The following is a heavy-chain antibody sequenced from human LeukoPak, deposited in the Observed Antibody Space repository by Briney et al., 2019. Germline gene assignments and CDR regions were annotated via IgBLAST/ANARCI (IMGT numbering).Heavy chain of an antibody. CDR1: GGSISTYY. CDR2: IYYTGST. CDR3: ARVEDSGYDYRGRFDP. J-gene: IGHJ5*02. D-gene: IGHD5-12*01. Sequence: PSETLSLTCTVSGGSISTYYWSWIRRPPGKGLEWIGYIYYTGSTNYNPSLKSRVTISVDTSKNQFSLKLSSVTAADTAVYYCARVEDSGYDYRGRFDPWGQGTLVTVSS. V-gene: IGHV4-59*12.